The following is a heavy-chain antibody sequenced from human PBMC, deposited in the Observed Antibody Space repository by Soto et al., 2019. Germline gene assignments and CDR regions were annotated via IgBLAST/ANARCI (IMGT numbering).Heavy chain of an antibody. D-gene: IGHD6-19*01. CDR2: ISGDSGNT. Sequence: GASVKVSCKASGYMFTKSAMHWVRQAPGQRLEWMGWISGDSGNTKYSPKLQDRVTITRDTSASTAYMELSSLRSEDTALYYCARDGVAAGNINFDYWRQGTLVTVFS. J-gene: IGHJ4*01. CDR3: ARDGVAAGNINFDY. CDR1: GYMFTKSA. V-gene: IGHV1-3*01.